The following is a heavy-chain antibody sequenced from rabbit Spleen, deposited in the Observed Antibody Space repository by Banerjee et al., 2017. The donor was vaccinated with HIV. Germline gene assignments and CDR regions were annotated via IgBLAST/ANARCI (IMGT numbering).Heavy chain of an antibody. CDR1: GFSFSSTYY. V-gene: IGHV1S40*01. D-gene: IGHD2-1*01. CDR3: ARGSATMTMLITGYYLNL. J-gene: IGHJ4*01. CDR2: IYPGSSGTT. Sequence: QSLEESGGGLVKPGASLTLTCTASGFSFSSTYYMCWVRQPPGKGLEWIGCIYPGSSGTTYYASWAKGRFTISKTSSTTVTLQMTSLTVADTATYFCARGSATMTMLITGYYLNLWGPGTLVTVS.